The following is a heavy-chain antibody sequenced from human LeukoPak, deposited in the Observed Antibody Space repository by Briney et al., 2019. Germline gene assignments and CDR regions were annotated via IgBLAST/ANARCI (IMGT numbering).Heavy chain of an antibody. V-gene: IGHV1-24*01. CDR1: GYTLTELS. CDR2: FDPEDGET. D-gene: IGHD6-13*01. J-gene: IGHJ5*02. CDR3: ATAVPADYSSSWFDP. Sequence: GASVKLSCKVSGYTLTELSMHWVRQAPGKGLEWMGGFDPEDGETIYAQKFQGRVTMTEDTSTDTAYMELSSLRSEDTAVYYCATAVPADYSSSWFDPWGQGTLVTVSS.